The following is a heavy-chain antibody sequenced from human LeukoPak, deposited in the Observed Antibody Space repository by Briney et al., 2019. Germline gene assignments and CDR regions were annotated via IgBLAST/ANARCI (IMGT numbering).Heavy chain of an antibody. CDR1: GFTFSSYG. J-gene: IGHJ4*02. CDR3: AKDPDRGGERGYYDY. Sequence: GGSLRLSCAASGFTFSSYGMHWVRQAPGKGLEWVAFIRYDGSNKYYADSVKGRFTISRDNSKSTLYLQMNSLRAEDTVVYYCAKDPDRGGERGYYDYWGQGTLVTVSS. CDR2: IRYDGSNK. V-gene: IGHV3-30*02. D-gene: IGHD2-21*01.